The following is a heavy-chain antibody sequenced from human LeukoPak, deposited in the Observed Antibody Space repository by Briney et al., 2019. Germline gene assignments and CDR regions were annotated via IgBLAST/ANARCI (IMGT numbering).Heavy chain of an antibody. D-gene: IGHD4-23*01. CDR1: GGSFNNYA. J-gene: IGHJ6*02. Sequence: GASVKVSCKASGGSFNNYAINWVRQAPGQGLEWMGRIIPSLEIVNYARKFQGRVTITADTSTNTAYMHLSSLKADDTAVSYCAKVPFYGGSPLSGGMDVWGQGTTVTVSS. V-gene: IGHV1-69*04. CDR3: AKVPFYGGSPLSGGMDV. CDR2: IIPSLEIV.